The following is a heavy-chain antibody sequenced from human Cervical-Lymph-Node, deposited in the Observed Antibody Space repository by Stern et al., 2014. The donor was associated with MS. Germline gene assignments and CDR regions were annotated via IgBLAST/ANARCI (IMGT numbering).Heavy chain of an antibody. V-gene: IGHV1-69*01. J-gene: IGHJ6*02. CDR1: GGTFSSYA. D-gene: IGHD1-26*01. CDR3: ARGELKEGLVRGMDV. CDR2: IIPIFGPA. Sequence: VQLVESGAEVKKPGSSVKVSCKASGGTFSSYALSWVRPAPGQGLEWQGGIIPIFGPANSHQKFQGRVTITEGESTSTAYMELSSLRSEDTAVYYCARGELKEGLVRGMDVWGQGTTVTVSS.